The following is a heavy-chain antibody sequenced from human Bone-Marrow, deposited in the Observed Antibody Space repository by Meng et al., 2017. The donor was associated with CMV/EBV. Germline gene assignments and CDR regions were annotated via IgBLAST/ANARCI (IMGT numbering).Heavy chain of an antibody. D-gene: IGHD3/OR15-3a*01. V-gene: IGHV3-21*06. Sequence: GESLKISCAASGFNFNGHSLNWVRQAPGKGLEWVSSISINRNYKHYADSVKGRFFISTDDAKSSLFLQMDSLRAEDTATYYCARDGDLWAGSSFDYWGPGTLVTVSS. CDR1: GFNFNGHS. J-gene: IGHJ4*02. CDR3: ARDGDLWAGSSFDY. CDR2: ISINRNYK.